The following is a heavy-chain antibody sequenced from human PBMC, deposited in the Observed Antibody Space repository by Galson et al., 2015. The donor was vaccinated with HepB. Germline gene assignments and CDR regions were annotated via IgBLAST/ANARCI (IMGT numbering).Heavy chain of an antibody. J-gene: IGHJ4*02. CDR2: INAGNGNT. CDR1: GYTFTRYA. CDR3: ARAPLRGWYEDAFDY. V-gene: IGHV1-3*01. Sequence: SVKVSCKASGYTFTRYAMHWVRQAPGQRLEWMGWINAGNGNTKYSQKFQGRVTITRDTSASTAYMELRSLRSEDTAVYYCARAPLRGWYEDAFDYWGQGTLVTVSS. D-gene: IGHD6-19*01.